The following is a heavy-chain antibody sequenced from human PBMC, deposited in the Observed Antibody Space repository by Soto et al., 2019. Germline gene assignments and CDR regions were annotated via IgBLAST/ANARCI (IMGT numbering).Heavy chain of an antibody. CDR2: IIPMFGTP. J-gene: IGHJ4*02. CDR3: ARRGYCSNTACYTVDY. D-gene: IGHD2-2*02. V-gene: IGHV1-69*13. CDR1: GGAFNNYI. Sequence: GASVKVSCKASGGAFNNYIFDWVRQAPGQGLEWMGGIIPMFGTPKYAQTFQDRITISADVSTGTAYMELTSLRFDDTAMYFCARRGYCSNTACYTVDYWGQGTLVTVSS.